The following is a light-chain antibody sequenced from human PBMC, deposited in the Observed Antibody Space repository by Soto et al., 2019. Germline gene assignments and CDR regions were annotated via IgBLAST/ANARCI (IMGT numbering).Light chain of an antibody. V-gene: IGLV2-23*01. CDR3: CSYAGTVV. CDR2: EGS. J-gene: IGLJ2*01. Sequence: QSVLTQPASVSGSPGQSITISCTGTSSDLGSYNLVSWYQQHPGKAPKLMIYEGSKRPSGVSNRFSGSKSGNTASLTISGLQAEDEADYYCCSYAGTVVFGGGTKVTVL. CDR1: SSDLGSYNL.